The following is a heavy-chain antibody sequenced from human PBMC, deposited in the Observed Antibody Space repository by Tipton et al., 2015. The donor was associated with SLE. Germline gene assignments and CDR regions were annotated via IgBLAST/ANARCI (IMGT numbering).Heavy chain of an antibody. CDR2: ISSNAGSR. V-gene: IGHV3-64*02. CDR1: GFAFSSYA. J-gene: IGHJ3*02. D-gene: IGHD3-22*01. Sequence: SLRLSCAASGFAFSSYAMHWVRQAPGKGLEYVSGISSNAGSRYYADSVRDRFTIFRDSAMDTVYLQMDSLRADDMAVYYCAKEEDYYDNSGSYAFGIWGQGTMVTVSS. CDR3: AKEEDYYDNSGSYAFGI.